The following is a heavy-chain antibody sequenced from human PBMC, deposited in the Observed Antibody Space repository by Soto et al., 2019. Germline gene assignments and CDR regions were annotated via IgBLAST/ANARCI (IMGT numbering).Heavy chain of an antibody. CDR3: ARDSGYYDSSGYSHFDY. CDR2: INPSGGST. CDR1: GYTFTSYY. Sequence: GASVKVSCKASGYTFTSYYMHWVRQAPGQGLEWMGIINPSGGSTSYAQKFQGRVTMTRDTSTSTVYMELSSLRSEDTAVYYCARDSGYYDSSGYSHFDYWGQGTLVTVSS. D-gene: IGHD3-22*01. J-gene: IGHJ4*02. V-gene: IGHV1-46*01.